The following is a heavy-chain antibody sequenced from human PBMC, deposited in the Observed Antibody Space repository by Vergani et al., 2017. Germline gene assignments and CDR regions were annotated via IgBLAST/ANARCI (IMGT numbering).Heavy chain of an antibody. CDR3: AREYSSTSGRAFDF. J-gene: IGHJ3*01. Sequence: QLVESGGGWVQPGGSLRLSCVVSGFDFSSYIMNWVRQAPGKGLEWVSFVSTGTKTQSYAESVKGRFTISRDSAKNSLYLQMDSLRAEDTAVYYCAREYSSTSGRAFDFWGQGTKVTVSS. D-gene: IGHD2-2*01. CDR1: GFDFSSYI. CDR2: VSTGTKTQ. V-gene: IGHV3-48*01.